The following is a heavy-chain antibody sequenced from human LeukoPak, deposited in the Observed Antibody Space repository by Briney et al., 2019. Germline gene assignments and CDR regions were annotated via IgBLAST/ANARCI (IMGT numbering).Heavy chain of an antibody. J-gene: IGHJ4*02. CDR1: RFKITSNY. CDR3: ARSYL. Sequence: LRGALRLSCAASRFKITSNYMSSGRQSPAKGPEQVPDIYSGGSTYYADSVKGRFTISRDNSKNTLYLQMNSLRAEDTAVYYCARSYLWGQGTLVTVSS. CDR2: IYSGGST. D-gene: IGHD3-16*01. V-gene: IGHV3-66*01.